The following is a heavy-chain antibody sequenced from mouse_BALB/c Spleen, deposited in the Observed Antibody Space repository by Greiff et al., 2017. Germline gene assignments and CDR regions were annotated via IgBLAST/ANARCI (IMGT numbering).Heavy chain of an antibody. CDR2: ISYDGSN. Sequence: ESGPGLVKPSQSLSLTCSVTGYSITSGYYWNWIRQFPGNKLEWMGYISYDGSNNYNPSLKNRISITRDTSKNQFFLKLNSVTTEDTATYYCARDSGGYYVDYAMDYWGQGTSVTVSS. J-gene: IGHJ4*01. CDR3: ARDSGGYYVDYAMDY. CDR1: GYSITSGYY. D-gene: IGHD2-3*01. V-gene: IGHV3-6*02.